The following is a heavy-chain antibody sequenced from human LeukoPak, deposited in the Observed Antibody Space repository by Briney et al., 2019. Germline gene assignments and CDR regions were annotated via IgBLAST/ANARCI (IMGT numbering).Heavy chain of an antibody. D-gene: IGHD3-22*01. CDR1: GVTFSSFS. Sequence: GGSVSLSCAASGVTFSSFSMNCLRQAPGKGLEWVSYISSSSSYIYYADSVKGRFTISRDNAKNSLYLQMNSLRAEDTAVYYCARHRKDSSGYHSSGMDVWGQGTTVTVSS. J-gene: IGHJ6*02. CDR3: ARHRKDSSGYHSSGMDV. V-gene: IGHV3-21*01. CDR2: ISSSSSYI.